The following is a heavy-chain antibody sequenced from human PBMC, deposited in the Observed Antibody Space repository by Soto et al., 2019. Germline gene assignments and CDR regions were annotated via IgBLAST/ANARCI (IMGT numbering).Heavy chain of an antibody. CDR3: AEGVELDV. J-gene: IGHJ6*04. CDR2: IGDSGVST. CDR1: GFSFSSFA. V-gene: IGHV3-23*01. D-gene: IGHD1-26*01. Sequence: EALLLESGGGLVQPGGSLRLSCEASGFSFSSFAMNWVRQAPGKGLEWVSAIGDSGVSTYYADSVMGRFPISRDNSRKTLYLLLNSLRAEDTAVYYCAEGVELDVWGNGTAVTVSS.